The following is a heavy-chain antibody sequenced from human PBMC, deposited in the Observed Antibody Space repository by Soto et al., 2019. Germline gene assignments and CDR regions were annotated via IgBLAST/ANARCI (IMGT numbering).Heavy chain of an antibody. V-gene: IGHV3-48*03. Sequence: EGSLRLSCAASGFTFSSYEMNWVRQAPGKGLEWVSYISSSGSTIYYADSVKGRFTISRDNAKNSLYLQMNSLRAEDTAVYYCARVGSDHFDYWGQGTLVTVSS. D-gene: IGHD2-21*02. CDR1: GFTFSSYE. CDR2: ISSSGSTI. CDR3: ARVGSDHFDY. J-gene: IGHJ4*02.